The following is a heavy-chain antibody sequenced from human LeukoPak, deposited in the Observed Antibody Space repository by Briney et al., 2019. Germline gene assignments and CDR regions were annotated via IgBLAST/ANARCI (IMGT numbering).Heavy chain of an antibody. CDR1: GFTFSSYA. D-gene: IGHD3-3*01. CDR3: ARERGTLYDFWSGYNYFDY. V-gene: IGHV3-30-3*01. J-gene: IGHJ4*02. Sequence: GGSLRLSCAASGFTFSSYAMHWVRQAPGKGLEWVAVISYDGSNKYYADSVKGRFTISRDNSKNTLYLQMNSLRAEDTAVYYCARERGTLYDFWSGYNYFDYWGQGTLVTVSS. CDR2: ISYDGSNK.